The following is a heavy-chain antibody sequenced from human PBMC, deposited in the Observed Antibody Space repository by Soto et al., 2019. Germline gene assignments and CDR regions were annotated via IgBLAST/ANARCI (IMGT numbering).Heavy chain of an antibody. CDR1: GFSFSRYG. CDR2: ISYNGGNI. CDR3: AKDTDVVGAAYKFDY. Sequence: GGSLRLSCVASGFSFSRYGMHWVRQAPGKGLEWVAVISYNGGNIYYADSVKGRFTISRDNSKNTLDLQMNSLRGEDTAVYYCAKDTDVVGAAYKFDYRGQGTLVTVSS. J-gene: IGHJ4*02. D-gene: IGHD1-26*01. V-gene: IGHV3-30*18.